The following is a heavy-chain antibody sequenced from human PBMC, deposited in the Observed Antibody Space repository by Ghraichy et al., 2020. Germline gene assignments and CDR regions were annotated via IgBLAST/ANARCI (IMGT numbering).Heavy chain of an antibody. CDR3: AKAGGDYRFDY. D-gene: IGHD4-17*01. V-gene: IGHV3-23*01. Sequence: GGSLRLSCAASGFTFTIYAMSWVRQAPGKGLEWVSAISAGGGRTDYADSVKGRFTISRDNSKNTLYLQMNSLRAEDTAVYYCAKAGGDYRFDYWGQGTLVTVSS. CDR1: GFTFTIYA. CDR2: ISAGGGRT. J-gene: IGHJ4*02.